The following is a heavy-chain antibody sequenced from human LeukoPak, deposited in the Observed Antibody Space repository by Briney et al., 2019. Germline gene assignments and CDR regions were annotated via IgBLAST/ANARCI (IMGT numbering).Heavy chain of an antibody. J-gene: IGHJ4*02. CDR3: ARGVYIAAAQYGY. Sequence: SETLSLTCTVSGGSIGTYSWNWIRQPPGKGLEWIEYIYYSGTTNYNPSLKSRVTISVDTSKNQFSPKLSSVTAADTAVYYCARGVYIAAAQYGYWGQGTLVTVSS. D-gene: IGHD6-13*01. CDR1: GGSIGTYS. V-gene: IGHV4-59*01. CDR2: IYYSGTT.